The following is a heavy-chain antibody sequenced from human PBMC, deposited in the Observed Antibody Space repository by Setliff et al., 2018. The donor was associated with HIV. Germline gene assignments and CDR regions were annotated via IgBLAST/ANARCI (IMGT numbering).Heavy chain of an antibody. CDR2: IIPVFDTA. V-gene: IGHV1-69*13. CDR3: ASGERGFLDFNWFDP. CDR1: GGTFSSYA. D-gene: IGHD3-3*01. Sequence: ASVKVSCKASGGTFSSYAINWVRQAPGQGLEWMGGIIPVFDTANYAQKFQGRVTITADESTSTAYMELSSLRSEDTAVYYCASGERGFLDFNWFDPWGQGTLVTVSS. J-gene: IGHJ5*02.